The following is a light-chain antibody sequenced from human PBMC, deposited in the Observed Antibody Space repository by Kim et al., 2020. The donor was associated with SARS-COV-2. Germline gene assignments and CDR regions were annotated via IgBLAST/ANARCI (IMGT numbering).Light chain of an antibody. CDR3: QVWDSSTL. J-gene: IGLJ2*01. V-gene: IGLV3-21*04. CDR1: NIGSKS. Sequence: SYELTQPPSVSVAPGKTARITCGGNNIGSKSLHWYQQKPGQAPVLVIYYDSDRPSGIPERFSGSNSGNTATLTISRVEAGDEAAYYCQVWDSSTLFGGGT. CDR2: YDS.